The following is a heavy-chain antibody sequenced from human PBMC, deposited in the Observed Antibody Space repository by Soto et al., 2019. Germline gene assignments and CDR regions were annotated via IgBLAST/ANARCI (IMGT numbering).Heavy chain of an antibody. D-gene: IGHD6-13*01. J-gene: IGHJ4*02. Sequence: GGSLRLSCAASGFTFSSYAMSWVRQAPGKGLEWVSAISGSGGSTYYADSVKGRFTISRDNSKNTLYLQMNSLRAEDTAVYYCAKGIKKRTAAAGTSYWGQGTLVTVSS. CDR1: GFTFSSYA. CDR3: AKGIKKRTAAAGTSY. CDR2: ISGSGGST. V-gene: IGHV3-23*01.